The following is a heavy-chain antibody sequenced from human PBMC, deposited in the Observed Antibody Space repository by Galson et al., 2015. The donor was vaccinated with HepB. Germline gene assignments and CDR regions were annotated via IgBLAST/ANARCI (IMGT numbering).Heavy chain of an antibody. Sequence: SLRLSCAASGFTLSDYYMNWIRQAPGKGLEWLSYISSSGSPIYYADSVKGRFTISRDNAKNSLYLQMNSLRAEDTAVYYCARGGYSSGASPRWFTRWGQGTLVTVSS. CDR1: GFTLSDYY. J-gene: IGHJ4*02. V-gene: IGHV3-11*01. CDR2: ISSSGSPI. D-gene: IGHD6-19*01. CDR3: ARGGYSSGASPRWFTR.